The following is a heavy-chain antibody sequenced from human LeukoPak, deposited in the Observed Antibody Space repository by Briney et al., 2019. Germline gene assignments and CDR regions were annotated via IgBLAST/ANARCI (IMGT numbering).Heavy chain of an antibody. J-gene: IGHJ4*02. Sequence: PGGSLRLSCAASGFTFSTYGLTWVRQAPGKGLEWVSSITAGGVSTYYADSVKGRFTISRDNSKSSLFLQMNSLRAEDTALYYCARTGEDGGPYFDHWGQGALVSVSS. D-gene: IGHD2-15*01. CDR1: GFTFSTYG. V-gene: IGHV3-23*01. CDR2: ITAGGVST. CDR3: ARTGEDGGPYFDH.